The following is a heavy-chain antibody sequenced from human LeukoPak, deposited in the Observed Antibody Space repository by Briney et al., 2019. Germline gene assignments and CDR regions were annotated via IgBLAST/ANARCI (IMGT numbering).Heavy chain of an antibody. CDR3: ARDPPIAAAGVYYYGMDV. Sequence: PGGSLRLSCAASGFTFSSYAMHWVRQAPGKGLEWVAVISYDGSNKYYADSVKGRFTISRDNSKNTLYLQMNSLRAEDTAVYYCARDPPIAAAGVYYYGMDVWGQGTTVTVSS. D-gene: IGHD6-13*01. V-gene: IGHV3-30*14. CDR1: GFTFSSYA. CDR2: ISYDGSNK. J-gene: IGHJ6*02.